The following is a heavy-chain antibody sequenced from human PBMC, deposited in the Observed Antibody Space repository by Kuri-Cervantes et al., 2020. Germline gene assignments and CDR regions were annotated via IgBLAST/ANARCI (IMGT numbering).Heavy chain of an antibody. CDR1: GFTFSSYE. CDR3: ARDLCGGDCYAFDY. D-gene: IGHD2-21*01. J-gene: IGHJ4*02. Sequence: GESLKISCAASGFTFSSYEMNWVRQAPGKGLEWVSYISSSGSTIYYADSVKGRFTISRDNAKNSLYLQMNSLRAEDTAVYYCARDLCGGDCYAFDYWGQGTLVTVSS. V-gene: IGHV3-48*03. CDR2: ISSSGSTI.